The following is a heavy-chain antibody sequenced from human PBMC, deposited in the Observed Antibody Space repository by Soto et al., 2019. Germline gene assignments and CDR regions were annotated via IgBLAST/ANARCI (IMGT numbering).Heavy chain of an antibody. CDR1: GFTFSSYG. J-gene: IGHJ4*02. CDR3: ARDIVVVVAATPSFSAIDY. CDR2: IWYDGSNK. V-gene: IGHV3-33*01. Sequence: GGSLRLSCAASGFTFSSYGMHWVRQAPGKGLEWVAVIWYDGSNKYYADSVKGRFTISRDNSKNTLYPQMNSLRAEDTAVYYCARDIVVVVAATPSFSAIDYWGQGXLVTVYS. D-gene: IGHD2-15*01.